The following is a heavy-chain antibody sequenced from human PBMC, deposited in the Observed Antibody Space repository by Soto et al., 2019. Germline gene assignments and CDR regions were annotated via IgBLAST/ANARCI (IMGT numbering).Heavy chain of an antibody. V-gene: IGHV1-69*01. D-gene: IGHD3-22*01. J-gene: IGHJ5*02. CDR1: GGTFSSYA. Sequence: QVQLVQSGAEVKKPGSSVKVSCKASGGTFSSYAISWVRQAPGQGLELMGGIIPLFGTANYAQKFQGRVTITADESTSTAYMELSSLRSEDTAVYYGARDYDSSGYYYGNGFDPWGQGTLVTVSS. CDR2: IIPLFGTA. CDR3: ARDYDSSGYYYGNGFDP.